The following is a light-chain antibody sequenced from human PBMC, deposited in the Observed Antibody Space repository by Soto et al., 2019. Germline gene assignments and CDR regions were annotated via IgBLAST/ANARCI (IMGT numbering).Light chain of an antibody. CDR1: SSDVGAFNH. V-gene: IGLV2-14*03. Sequence: QSALTQPASVSGSPGQSIAISCTGTSSDVGAFNHVSWYQQHPGGAPKLLIYDVNNRPSGVSDRFSGSKSGNTASLTISGLQADDEADYYCSSISTISTFAFGGGTKVTV. CDR3: SSISTISTFA. J-gene: IGLJ2*01. CDR2: DVN.